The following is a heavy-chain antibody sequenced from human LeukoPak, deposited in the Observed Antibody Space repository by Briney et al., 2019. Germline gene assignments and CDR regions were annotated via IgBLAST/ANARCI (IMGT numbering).Heavy chain of an antibody. Sequence: SETLSLTCTVSGGSISSSNWWSWVRQPPGKGLEWIGEIYHSGSTNYNPSLKSRVTISVDKSKNQFSLKLGSVTAADTAVYYCARVDGSGSYYGTFDYWGQGTLVTVSS. D-gene: IGHD3-10*01. J-gene: IGHJ4*02. CDR1: GGSISSSNW. CDR3: ARVDGSGSYYGTFDY. V-gene: IGHV4-4*02. CDR2: IYHSGST.